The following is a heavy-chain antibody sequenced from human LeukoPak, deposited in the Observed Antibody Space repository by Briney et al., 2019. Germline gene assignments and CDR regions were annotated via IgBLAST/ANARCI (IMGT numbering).Heavy chain of an antibody. CDR1: GGSISSYY. CDR3: ARDSTAWFGESGATDYYYGMDV. V-gene: IGHV4-4*07. CDR2: IYTSGST. Sequence: SETLSLTCTVSGGSISSYYWSWIRQPAGKGLEWIGRIYTSGSTNYNPSLKSRVTMSVDTSKNQLSLKLSSVTAADTAVYYCARDSTAWFGESGATDYYYGMDVWGQGTTVTVSS. D-gene: IGHD3-10*01. J-gene: IGHJ6*02.